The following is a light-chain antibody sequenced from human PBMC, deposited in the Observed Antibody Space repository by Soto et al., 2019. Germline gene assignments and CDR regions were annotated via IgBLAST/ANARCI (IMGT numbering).Light chain of an antibody. J-gene: IGLJ2*01. V-gene: IGLV2-11*01. CDR1: SSDVGGYKY. Sequence: QSALTQPLSVSGSPGQSVTISCTGTSSDVGGYKYVSWYQQHPGKAPKLMIYDVSKRPSWVPDRFSGSKSGNTASLTISGLQAEDEADYYCCSYAGSYTVVFGGGTKRTVL. CDR3: CSYAGSYTVV. CDR2: DVS.